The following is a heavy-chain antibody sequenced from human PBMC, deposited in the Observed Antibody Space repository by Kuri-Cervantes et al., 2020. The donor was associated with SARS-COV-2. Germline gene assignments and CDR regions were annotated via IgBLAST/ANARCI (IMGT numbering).Heavy chain of an antibody. J-gene: IGHJ3*02. D-gene: IGHD3-22*01. CDR1: GYTFTGYY. CDR2: INPNSGGT. CDR3: ARSTPFRRLLVISQGGAFDI. V-gene: IGHV1-2*04. Sequence: ASVKVSCKASGYTFTGYYMHWVRQAPGQGLEWMGWINPNSGGTSYAQKFQGWVTMTRDTSISTVYMELSRLRSDDTAVYYCARSTPFRRLLVISQGGAFDIWGQGTMVTVSS.